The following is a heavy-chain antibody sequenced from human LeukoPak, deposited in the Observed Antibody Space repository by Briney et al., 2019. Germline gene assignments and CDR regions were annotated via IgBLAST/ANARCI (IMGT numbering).Heavy chain of an antibody. CDR1: GGTFSSYA. J-gene: IGHJ4*02. Sequence: SVKVSCKASGGTFSSYAISWVRQTPGQGLEWMGGIIPISGTANYAQKFQGRVTITADESTSTAYMELSSLRSEDTAVYYCARGGYYDSSGYSAYGFDYWGQGTLVTVSS. CDR2: IIPISGTA. CDR3: ARGGYYDSSGYSAYGFDY. D-gene: IGHD3-22*01. V-gene: IGHV1-69*13.